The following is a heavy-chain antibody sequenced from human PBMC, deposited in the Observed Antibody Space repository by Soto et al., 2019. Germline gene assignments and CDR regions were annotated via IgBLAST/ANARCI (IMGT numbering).Heavy chain of an antibody. CDR3: AGHYGFDY. CDR2: ISYDGSNK. CDR1: GFTFSTYG. Sequence: LRLSCAASGFTFSTYGMHWVRQAPGKGLEWVAVISYDGSNKYYADSVKGRFAISRDNSKNTLYLQMNSLRAEDTAVYYCAGHYGFDYWGQGTLVTVSS. J-gene: IGHJ4*02. D-gene: IGHD3-16*01. V-gene: IGHV3-30*03.